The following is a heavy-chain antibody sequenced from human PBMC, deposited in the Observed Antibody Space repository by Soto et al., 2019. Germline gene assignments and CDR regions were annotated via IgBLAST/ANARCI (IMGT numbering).Heavy chain of an antibody. D-gene: IGHD3-16*01. Sequence: EVQLVESGGGLVKPGGSLRLSCAASGFAFSTYSMNWVRQAPGKGLEWVSSISSSSAYIYYADSVKGRFTISRDNAKNTLHLQMNSLRAAHTDVYYSARDMGGHAEYFQHWGQSNLPTVSS. CDR1: GFAFSTYS. J-gene: IGHJ1*01. CDR2: ISSSSAYI. CDR3: ARDMGGHAEYFQH. V-gene: IGHV3-21*01.